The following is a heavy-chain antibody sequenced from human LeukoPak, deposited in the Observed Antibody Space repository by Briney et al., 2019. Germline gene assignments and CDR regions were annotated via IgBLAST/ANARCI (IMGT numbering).Heavy chain of an antibody. Sequence: AGGSLSLSCPASGFTFDDYGMSWVRQAPGKGLEWVSGINWNGGSTAYADSVKGRFTISRDNAKNSLYLQMNSLRAEDTALYYCARGEDYGGNDYYFDSWGQGTLVTVSS. CDR2: INWNGGST. D-gene: IGHD4-23*01. J-gene: IGHJ4*02. CDR1: GFTFDDYG. CDR3: ARGEDYGGNDYYFDS. V-gene: IGHV3-20*04.